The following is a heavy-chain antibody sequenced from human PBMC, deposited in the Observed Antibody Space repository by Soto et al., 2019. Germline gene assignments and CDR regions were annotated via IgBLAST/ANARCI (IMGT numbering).Heavy chain of an antibody. CDR1: SGAISVTNVF. CDR2: IDYSGTA. V-gene: IGHV4-39*01. Sequence: PSETLSLTCTVSSGAISVTNVFLGWVRQPPGKGLEWIGNIDYSGTAYLSPSLATRVTFHVDTSKNQFSLTLYSVTAADTAVYYCARITGRHLDYWGQRILVTVSA. D-gene: IGHD1-20*01. CDR3: ARITGRHLDY. J-gene: IGHJ4*02.